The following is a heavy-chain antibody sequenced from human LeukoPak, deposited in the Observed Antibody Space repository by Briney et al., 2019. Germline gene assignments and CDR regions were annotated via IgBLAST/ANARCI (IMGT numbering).Heavy chain of an antibody. J-gene: IGHJ4*02. CDR2: IHDGGIT. CDR1: GFTFSSYS. V-gene: IGHV3-53*01. CDR3: ARTHPTGYFDY. Sequence: GGSLRLSCAASGFTFSSYSMNWVRQAPGKGLECVSVIHDGGITYYADSVKGRFTISRDNSKNTVYLQMNSLRAGDTAVYYCARTHPTGYFDYWGQGALVTVSS. D-gene: IGHD1-14*01.